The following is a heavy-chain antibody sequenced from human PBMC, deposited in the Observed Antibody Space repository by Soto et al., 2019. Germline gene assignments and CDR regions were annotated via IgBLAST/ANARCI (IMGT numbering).Heavy chain of an antibody. CDR3: ARDHSSGYYYVKVRYYFDY. D-gene: IGHD3-22*01. Sequence: GGSLRLSCAASGFTFSSYAMHWVRQAPGKGLEWVAVISYDGSNKYYADSVKGRFTISRDNSKNTLYLQMNSLRAEDTAVYYCARDHSSGYYYVKVRYYFDYWGQGTLVTVSS. CDR2: ISYDGSNK. V-gene: IGHV3-30-3*01. J-gene: IGHJ4*02. CDR1: GFTFSSYA.